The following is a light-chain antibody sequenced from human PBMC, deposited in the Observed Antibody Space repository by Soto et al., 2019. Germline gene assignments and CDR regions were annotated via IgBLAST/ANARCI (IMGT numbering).Light chain of an antibody. CDR2: RAS. J-gene: IGKJ1*01. V-gene: IGKV3-15*01. CDR1: QSVSGN. Sequence: EIMLKHSPATLSVSPCERATLSFRASQSVSGNLAWYQQKPGQAPRLLIYRASTRATGIPARFSGSGSGTEFTLTISSLQSEDFAVYYCQQYNNWPKMFGQGTKVDI. CDR3: QQYNNWPKM.